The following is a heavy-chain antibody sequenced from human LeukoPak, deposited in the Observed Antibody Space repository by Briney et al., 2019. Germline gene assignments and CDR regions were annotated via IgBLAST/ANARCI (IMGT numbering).Heavy chain of an antibody. Sequence: GGSLRPSCAASGFTFSSFGMHWVRQAPGKGLDWVAVISYDGNNEYYADSVKGRFTISRDNSKNMLYLQMNSLRPEDTAVYYCAKRVAGSSGWYALDYWGQGTLVTVSS. CDR1: GFTFSSFG. CDR3: AKRVAGSSGWYALDY. CDR2: ISYDGNNE. D-gene: IGHD6-19*01. J-gene: IGHJ4*02. V-gene: IGHV3-30*18.